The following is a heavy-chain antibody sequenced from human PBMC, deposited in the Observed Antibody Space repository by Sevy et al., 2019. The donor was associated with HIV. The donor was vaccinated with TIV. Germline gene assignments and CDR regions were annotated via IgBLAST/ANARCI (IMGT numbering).Heavy chain of an antibody. CDR1: GFMFSNYW. CDR2: IKQDGSEK. D-gene: IGHD2-15*01. CDR3: AVDVVVNDVAFDY. V-gene: IGHV3-7*01. J-gene: IGHJ4*02. Sequence: GGSLRLSCAASGFMFSNYWMSWVRQAPGKGLEWVANIKQDGSEKYYLDSVKGRFSISRDNAKKSLYLQMNSLRAEDTAVYYCAVDVVVNDVAFDYWGQGTLVTVSS.